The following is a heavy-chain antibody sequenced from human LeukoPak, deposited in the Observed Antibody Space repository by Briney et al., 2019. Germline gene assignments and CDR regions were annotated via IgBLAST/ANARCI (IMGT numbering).Heavy chain of an antibody. CDR1: GGSLSGYY. CDR2: INHSGST. J-gene: IGHJ4*02. V-gene: IGHV4-34*01. Sequence: SETLSLTCAVYGGSLSGYYWSWIRQPPGKGLEWIGEINHSGSTNYNPSLKSRVTISVDTSKNQFSLKLSSVTAADTAVYYCARPTIFGVVADYWGQGTLVTVSS. D-gene: IGHD3-3*01. CDR3: ARPTIFGVVADY.